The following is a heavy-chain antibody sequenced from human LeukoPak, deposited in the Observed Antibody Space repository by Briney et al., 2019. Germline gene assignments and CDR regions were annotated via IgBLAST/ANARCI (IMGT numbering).Heavy chain of an antibody. CDR2: IYYSGST. CDR1: GGSISSSSYY. J-gene: IGHJ5*02. D-gene: IGHD1-26*01. Sequence: SETLSLTCTASGGSISSSSYYWGWIRQPPGKGLEWIGSIYYSGSTYYNPSLKSRVTISVDTSKNQFSLKLSSVTAADTAVYYCASTSGSYFAGLYNWFDPWGQGTLVTVSS. CDR3: ASTSGSYFAGLYNWFDP. V-gene: IGHV4-39*01.